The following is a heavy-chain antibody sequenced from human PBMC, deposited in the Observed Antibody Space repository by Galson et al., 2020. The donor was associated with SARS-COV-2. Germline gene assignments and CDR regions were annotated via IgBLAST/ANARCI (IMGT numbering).Heavy chain of an antibody. D-gene: IGHD2-2*01. CDR3: ARADVVPAPRHFDV. CDR2: VFSSGVT. J-gene: IGHJ4*02. V-gene: IGHV4-59*12. Sequence: ETSETLSLTCSVSGASMTNFYWNWIRQSPEKGLEWIGYVFSSGVTHYNPSFESRVTISIDTSKDHFSLQLASVTAADTAVYFCARADVVPAPRHFDVWGQGALVTVSS. CDR1: GASMTNFY.